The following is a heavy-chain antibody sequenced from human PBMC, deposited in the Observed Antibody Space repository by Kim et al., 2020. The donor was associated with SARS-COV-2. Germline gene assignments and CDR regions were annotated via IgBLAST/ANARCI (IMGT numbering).Heavy chain of an antibody. D-gene: IGHD2-15*01. Sequence: ASVKVSCKASGYTFTGYYMHWVRQAPGQGLEWMGRINPNSGGTNYAQKFQGRVTMTRDTPISTAYMELSRLRSDDTAVYYCAVPSTSGLLLLGWWAWGQGTLVTVSS. CDR3: AVPSTSGLLLLGWWA. CDR1: GYTFTGYY. CDR2: INPNSGGT. J-gene: IGHJ4*02. V-gene: IGHV1-2*06.